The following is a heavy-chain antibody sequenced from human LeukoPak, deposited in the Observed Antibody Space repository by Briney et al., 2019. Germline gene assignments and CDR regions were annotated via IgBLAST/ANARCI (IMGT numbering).Heavy chain of an antibody. J-gene: IGHJ5*02. CDR1: GGSISSYY. D-gene: IGHD3-9*01. V-gene: IGHV4-4*07. Sequence: TSSETLSLTCTVSGGSISSYYWSWIRQPAGKGLEWIGRIYTSGSTNYNPSLKSRVTMSVDTSKNQFSLKLSSVTAADTAVYYCARAGILTGSNWFDPWGQGTLVTVSS. CDR2: IYTSGST. CDR3: ARAGILTGSNWFDP.